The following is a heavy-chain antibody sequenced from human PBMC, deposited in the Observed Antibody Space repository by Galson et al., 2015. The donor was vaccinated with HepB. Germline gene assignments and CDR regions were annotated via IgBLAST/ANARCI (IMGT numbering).Heavy chain of an antibody. D-gene: IGHD4-23*01. CDR3: TQGGTTVASSGSIAY. J-gene: IGHJ4*02. Sequence: SLRLSCAGSGFTFDVFAMHWVRQAPGKGLEWVSGVNWNGDIKVYADSVKGRFFISRDNAKSSLYLQMNSLRPDDTALYYCTQGGTTVASSGSIAYWGQGTLVTVSS. CDR2: VNWNGDIK. V-gene: IGHV3-9*01. CDR1: GFTFDVFA.